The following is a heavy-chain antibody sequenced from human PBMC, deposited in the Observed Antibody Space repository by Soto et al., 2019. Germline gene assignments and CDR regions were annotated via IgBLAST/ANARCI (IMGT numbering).Heavy chain of an antibody. CDR1: GGSISSGGYS. Sequence: QLQLQESGSGLVKPSQTLSLTCAVSGGSISSGGYSWSWIRQPPGKSLEWIGYIYHSGSTYYNPSLKSRVTISVDRSKNQFSLKLSSVTAADTAVYYCASLRSGWGIDYWCQGTLVTVSS. J-gene: IGHJ4*02. D-gene: IGHD6-19*01. CDR3: ASLRSGWGIDY. V-gene: IGHV4-30-2*01. CDR2: IYHSGST.